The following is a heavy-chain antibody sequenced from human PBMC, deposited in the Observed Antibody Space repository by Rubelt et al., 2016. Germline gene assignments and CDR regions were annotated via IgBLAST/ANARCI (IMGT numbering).Heavy chain of an antibody. V-gene: IGHV1-46*01. CDR1: GGTFSSYY. Sequence: QVQLVQSGAEVKKPGSSVKVSCKASGGTFSSYYMHWVRQAPGQGLESMGIINPSGGSTSYAQKFQGRVTMTRDTSTSTVYMELSSLRSEDTAVYYCARDKEWLATRGFQNWFDPWGQGTLVTVSS. D-gene: IGHD6-19*01. CDR2: INPSGGST. J-gene: IGHJ5*02. CDR3: ARDKEWLATRGFQNWFDP.